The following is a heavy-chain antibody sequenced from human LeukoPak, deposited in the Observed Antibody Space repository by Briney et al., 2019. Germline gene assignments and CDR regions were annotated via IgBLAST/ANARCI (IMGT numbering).Heavy chain of an antibody. CDR2: IWSDGTEK. CDR3: AKDAQRGFDFSNSLES. D-gene: IGHD4-11*01. V-gene: IGHV3-33*06. Sequence: GGSLRLSCATSGFTFSHYGMHWVRQAPGKGLDWVAVIWSDGTEKYYGDSVKGRFTISRDNSKKTVYLQMNSLRVEDRAVYYCAKDAQRGFDFSNSLESWGQGTLVTVSS. CDR1: GFTFSHYG. J-gene: IGHJ4*02.